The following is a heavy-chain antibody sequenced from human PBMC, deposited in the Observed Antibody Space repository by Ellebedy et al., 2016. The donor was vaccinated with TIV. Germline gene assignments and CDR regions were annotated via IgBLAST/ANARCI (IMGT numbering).Heavy chain of an antibody. CDR3: ARDTGYCSGGSCYSGLDY. CDR1: GYTFTSYA. D-gene: IGHD2-15*01. Sequence: ASVKVSXKASGYTFTSYAMHWVRQAPGQRLEWMGWINAGNGNTKYSQKFQGRVTITRDTSASTAYMELSSLRSEDTAVYYCARDTGYCSGGSCYSGLDYWGQGTLVTVSS. V-gene: IGHV1-3*01. CDR2: INAGNGNT. J-gene: IGHJ4*02.